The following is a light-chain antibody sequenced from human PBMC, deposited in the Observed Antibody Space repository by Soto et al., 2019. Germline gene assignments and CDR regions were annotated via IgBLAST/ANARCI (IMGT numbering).Light chain of an antibody. CDR3: QQYGNSPTWT. CDR1: QSVSNKY. V-gene: IGKV3-20*01. J-gene: IGKJ1*01. Sequence: EIVLTQSPGTLSLSPGERATLSCRASQSVSNKYLAWYQQKPGQAPRLLIYGASSRATGIPDRFSGSGSGTDFTLTISRLEPEDFAVYYCQQYGNSPTWTFGQGTKVEIK. CDR2: GAS.